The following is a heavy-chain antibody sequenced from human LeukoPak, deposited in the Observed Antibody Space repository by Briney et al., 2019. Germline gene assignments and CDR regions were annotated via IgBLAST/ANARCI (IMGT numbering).Heavy chain of an antibody. CDR1: GFTFDDYG. V-gene: IGHV3-20*04. J-gene: IGHJ5*02. D-gene: IGHD5-18*01. Sequence: GGSLRLSCAASGFTFDDYGMSWVRQAPGKGLEWVSGINWNGGSTGYADSVKGRFTISRDNSKNTLSLQMSSLRAEDTAVFFCAKDAFRGYSYGYRVSMVWFDQWGQGILVTVSS. CDR3: AKDAFRGYSYGYRVSMVWFDQ. CDR2: INWNGGST.